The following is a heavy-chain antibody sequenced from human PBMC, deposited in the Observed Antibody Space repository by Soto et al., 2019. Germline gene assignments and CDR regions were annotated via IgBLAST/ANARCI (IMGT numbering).Heavy chain of an antibody. CDR1: GFTFSSYW. CDR3: VRGGGGVGIDY. Sequence: EVQLVESGGGLVQPGGSLRLSCAASGFTFSSYWMHWVRQVPGKGLVWVSHIDSDGNYTTYADSVKGRFTISRDNAKNTVYLQMNRLGAEDTAVEYCVRGGGGVGIDYLGLGTLVTVSS. CDR2: IDSDGNYT. J-gene: IGHJ4*02. V-gene: IGHV3-74*03. D-gene: IGHD2-8*02.